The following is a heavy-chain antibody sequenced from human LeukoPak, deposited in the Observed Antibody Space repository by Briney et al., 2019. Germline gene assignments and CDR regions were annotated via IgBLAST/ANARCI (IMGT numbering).Heavy chain of an antibody. Sequence: IPSETLSLTCTVSNGSITSHYWSWIRQSPGKGLEWIGYVCYSGTTSYNPSLKSRVTVSMDTSKKQFSLIMKSVTGADTAVYFCARFNWGGYYFDSWGQGALVTVSS. CDR2: VCYSGTT. D-gene: IGHD7-27*01. J-gene: IGHJ4*02. CDR3: ARFNWGGYYFDS. V-gene: IGHV4-59*08. CDR1: NGSITSHY.